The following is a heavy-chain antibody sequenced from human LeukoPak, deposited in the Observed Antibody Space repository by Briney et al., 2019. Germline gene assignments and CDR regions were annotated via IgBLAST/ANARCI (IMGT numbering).Heavy chain of an antibody. V-gene: IGHV1-69*13. CDR3: ARDGPPSYYYDSRSDYFDY. CDR1: GGXFSSYA. Sequence: SVKVSCRASGGXFSSYAISWVRQAPGQGLERMGGIIPIFGTANYAQKFQGRVTITADESTSTAYMELSSLRSEDTAVYYCARDGPPSYYYDSRSDYFDYWGQGTLVTVSS. D-gene: IGHD3-22*01. CDR2: IIPIFGTA. J-gene: IGHJ4*02.